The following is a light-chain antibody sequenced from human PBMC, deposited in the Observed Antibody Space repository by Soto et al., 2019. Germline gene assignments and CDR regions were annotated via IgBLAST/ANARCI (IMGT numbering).Light chain of an antibody. CDR3: QQYGDWPLT. Sequence: EIVMTQSPVTLSVSPVERATLSCRASQSVRSTYLAWYQQKPGQAPRLLIFGVSNRAAGIPARFSGSGSGTEFTLTISSLQSEDFAVYYCQQYGDWPLTFGGGTKVDI. V-gene: IGKV3-15*01. CDR2: GVS. CDR1: QSVRSTY. J-gene: IGKJ4*01.